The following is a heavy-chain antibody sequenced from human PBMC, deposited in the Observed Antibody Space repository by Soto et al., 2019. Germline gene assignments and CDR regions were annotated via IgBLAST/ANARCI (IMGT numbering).Heavy chain of an antibody. CDR1: GFTFDVYA. Sequence: EVQLVESGGGWVQPGRSLRLSCAASGFTFDVYAMHWVRQAPGKGLEWVSGINYNSGSVGYADSVKGRFTISRDNAKNSRHLKMNSLRAEDTAVYYCAKDISLRGWVYLVVEYWGQGTLVTVSP. CDR2: INYNSGSV. D-gene: IGHD6-13*01. V-gene: IGHV3-9*01. CDR3: AKDISLRGWVYLVVEY. J-gene: IGHJ4*02.